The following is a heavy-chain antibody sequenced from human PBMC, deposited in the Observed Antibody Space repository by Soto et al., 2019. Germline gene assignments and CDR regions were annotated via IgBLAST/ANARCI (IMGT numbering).Heavy chain of an antibody. CDR3: ATRMTTAPY. CDR1: LFIVSDNY. Sequence: EVRQLQSGGGLVQPGGSLRLSCAASLFIVSDNYMSWVRQAPGKGLEWVSLIYSGGGTDYAESVKGRFTISRDNSKNTLYLQMNSMNAEDTGIYSCATRMTTAPYWGQGTVVTVSS. CDR2: IYSGGGT. V-gene: IGHV3-66*01. J-gene: IGHJ4*02. D-gene: IGHD4-4*01.